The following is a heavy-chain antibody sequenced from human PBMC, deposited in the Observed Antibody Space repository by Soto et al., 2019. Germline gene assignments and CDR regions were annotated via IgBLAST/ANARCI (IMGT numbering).Heavy chain of an antibody. CDR1: GFTFSSYS. V-gene: IGHV3-48*01. Sequence: GGSLRLSCAASGFTFSSYSMNWVRQAPGKGLEWVSYISSSSSTIYYADSVKGRFTISRDNAKNSLYLQMNSLRAEDTAVYYCARFGTLSHSPAVDYWGQGTLVTVSS. J-gene: IGHJ4*02. CDR2: ISSSSSTI. D-gene: IGHD3-16*01. CDR3: ARFGTLSHSPAVDY.